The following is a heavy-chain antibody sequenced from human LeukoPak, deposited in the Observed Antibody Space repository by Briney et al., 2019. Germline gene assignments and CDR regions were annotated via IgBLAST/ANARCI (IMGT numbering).Heavy chain of an antibody. CDR3: ARGESYDFSNDY. V-gene: IGHV1-69*13. Sequence: ASVKVSCKAPGGTFSSYAISWVRQAPGQGLEWMGGIIPIFGTANYAQKFQGRVTITADESTSTAYMELSSLRSEDTAVYYCARGESYDFSNDYWGQGTLVTVSS. CDR1: GGTFSSYA. CDR2: IIPIFGTA. D-gene: IGHD3-3*01. J-gene: IGHJ4*02.